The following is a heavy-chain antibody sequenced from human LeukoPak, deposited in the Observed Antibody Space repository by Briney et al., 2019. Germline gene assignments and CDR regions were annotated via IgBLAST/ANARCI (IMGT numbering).Heavy chain of an antibody. J-gene: IGHJ4*02. CDR1: GFTFSSYG. V-gene: IGHV3-30*18. D-gene: IGHD3-22*01. CDR2: ISYDGSNK. CDR3: AKDPIYDSSGYRRIRLDY. Sequence: AGGSLRLSCAASGFTFSSYGMHWVRQAPGKGLEWVAVISYDGSNKYYADSVRGRFTISRDNSNNTLYLQMNSLRAEDTAVYYCAKDPIYDSSGYRRIRLDYWGQGTLVTVSS.